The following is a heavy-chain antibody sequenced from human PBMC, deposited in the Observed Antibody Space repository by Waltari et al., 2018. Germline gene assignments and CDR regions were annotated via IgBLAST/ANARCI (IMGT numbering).Heavy chain of an antibody. Sequence: QVQLVESGGGVVQPGGSLRLSCAASGFTFSSYGMHWVRRAPGKGLEWVAFIRYDGSNKYYADSVKGRFTISRDNSKNTLYLQMNSLRAEDTAVYYCAKDGLDDYGDYAFDYWGQGTLVTVSS. V-gene: IGHV3-30*02. CDR1: GFTFSSYG. J-gene: IGHJ4*02. CDR3: AKDGLDDYGDYAFDY. CDR2: IRYDGSNK. D-gene: IGHD4-17*01.